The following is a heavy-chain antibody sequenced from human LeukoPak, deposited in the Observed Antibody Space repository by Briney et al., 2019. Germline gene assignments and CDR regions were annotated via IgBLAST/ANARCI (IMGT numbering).Heavy chain of an antibody. CDR2: ISAYNGNT. V-gene: IGHV1-18*01. J-gene: IGHJ6*03. CDR3: ASCTTFTYYYYYMDV. Sequence: GASVKVSCKASGYTFTSYGISWVRQAPGQGLEWMVWISAYNGNTNYAQKLQGRVTMTTDTSTSTAYMELRSLRSDDTAVYYCASCTTFTYYYYYMDVWGKGTTVTVSS. CDR1: GYTFTSYG. D-gene: IGHD1-1*01.